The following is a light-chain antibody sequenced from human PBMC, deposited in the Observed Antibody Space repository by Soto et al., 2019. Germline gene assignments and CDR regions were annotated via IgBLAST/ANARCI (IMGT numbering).Light chain of an antibody. CDR2: EVS. CDR1: SSDVGGYNY. J-gene: IGLJ1*01. V-gene: IGLV2-14*01. CDR3: SSYTSSSTLENV. Sequence: QSVLTQPASVSWSPGQSITISCTGTSSDVGGYNYVSWYQQHPGKAPKLMIYEVSNRPSGVSNRFSGSKSGNTASLTISGLQAEDEADYYCSSYTSSSTLENVFGTGTKVTVL.